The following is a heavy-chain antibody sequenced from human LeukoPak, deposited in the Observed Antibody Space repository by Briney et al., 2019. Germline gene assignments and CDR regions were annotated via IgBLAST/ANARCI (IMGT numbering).Heavy chain of an antibody. Sequence: ASVKVSCKASGGTFSSYAISWVRQAPGQGLEWMGKIIPIFGTANYAQKFQGRVTITTDESTSTAYMELSSLRSEDTAVYYCARGRDFSSNYYYYNMAVWGKGTTVTVSS. CDR2: IIPIFGTA. J-gene: IGHJ6*03. D-gene: IGHD3-3*01. CDR1: GGTFSSYA. CDR3: ARGRDFSSNYYYYNMAV. V-gene: IGHV1-69*05.